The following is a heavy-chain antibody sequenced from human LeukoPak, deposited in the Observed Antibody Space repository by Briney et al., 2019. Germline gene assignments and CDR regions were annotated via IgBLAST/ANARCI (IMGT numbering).Heavy chain of an antibody. D-gene: IGHD3-22*01. J-gene: IGHJ4*02. CDR2: ISAYNGNT. CDR1: GYTFTSYG. V-gene: IGHV1-18*01. CDR3: ARGSSYDSSGYYFAGNDY. Sequence: ASVKVSCKASGYTFTSYGISWVRQAPGQGLEWMAWISAYNGNTNYAQKLQGRVTMTTDTSTSTAYMELRSLRSDDTAVYYCARGSSYDSSGYYFAGNDYWGQGTLVTVSS.